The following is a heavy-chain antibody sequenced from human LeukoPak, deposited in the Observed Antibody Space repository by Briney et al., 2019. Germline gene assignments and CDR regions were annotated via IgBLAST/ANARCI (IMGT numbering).Heavy chain of an antibody. CDR3: AREGPMTRSGSYDY. CDR2: ISHDGSEK. V-gene: IGHV3-7*03. CDR1: GFTFSNFW. J-gene: IGHJ4*02. D-gene: IGHD1-26*01. Sequence: GGSLRLSCSASGFTFSNFWMAWVRQAPGKGLEWVTNISHDGSEKYCVDSVKGRFTISRDDAKNSLYLQMNSLRAEDTAVYYCAREGPMTRSGSYDYWGRGTLVTVSS.